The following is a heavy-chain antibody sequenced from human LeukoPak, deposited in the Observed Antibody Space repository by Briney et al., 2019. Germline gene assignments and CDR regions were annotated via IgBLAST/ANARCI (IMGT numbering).Heavy chain of an antibody. J-gene: IGHJ4*02. Sequence: ASVKVSCEVSGYTLTELSMHWVRQAPGKGLEWMGGFDPEDGETIYAQKFQGRVTMTEDTSTDTAYMELSSLRSEDTAVYYCATAHKLESTRKSNSYYFDYWGQGTLVTVSS. CDR3: ATAHKLESTRKSNSYYFDY. CDR1: GYTLTELS. V-gene: IGHV1-24*01. D-gene: IGHD1-1*01. CDR2: FDPEDGET.